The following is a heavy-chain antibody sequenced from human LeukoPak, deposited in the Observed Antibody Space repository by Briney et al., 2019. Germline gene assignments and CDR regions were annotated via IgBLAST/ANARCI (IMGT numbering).Heavy chain of an antibody. J-gene: IGHJ6*03. CDR1: GFTFSSYA. Sequence: PGGSLRLSCAASGFTFSSYAMSWVRQAPGKGLEWVSGISSSGGSTDYADSVKGRFTISRDNSKNTLYLQMNSLRAEDTAVYYCAKRVSNCSSSGCYYYYYMDVWGKGTTITVSS. CDR3: AKRVSNCSSSGCYYYYYMDV. D-gene: IGHD2-2*01. CDR2: ISSSGGST. V-gene: IGHV3-23*01.